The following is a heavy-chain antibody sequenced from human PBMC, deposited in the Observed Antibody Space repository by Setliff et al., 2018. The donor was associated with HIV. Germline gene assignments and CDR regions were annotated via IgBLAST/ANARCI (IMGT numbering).Heavy chain of an antibody. CDR2: IYYSGST. J-gene: IGHJ4*02. Sequence: SETLSLTCTVSGGSISNSRYYWSWIRQPPGKGLEWIGSIYYSGSTYYNPSLKSRVTISVDTSKNQFSLKLSSVTAADTAVYYCARLQSYCSSTSCYRVGGIGYWGRGTLVTVSS. CDR3: ARLQSYCSSTSCYRVGGIGY. D-gene: IGHD2-2*01. V-gene: IGHV4-39*01. CDR1: GGSISNSRYY.